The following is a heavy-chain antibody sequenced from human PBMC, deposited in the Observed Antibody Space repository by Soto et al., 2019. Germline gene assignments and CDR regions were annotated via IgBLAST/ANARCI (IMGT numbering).Heavy chain of an antibody. J-gene: IGHJ6*03. V-gene: IGHV3-23*01. Sequence: PGGSLRLSCAASGFTFSSYAMSWVRQAPGKGLEWVSAISGSGGSTYYADSVKGRFTISRDNSKNTLYLQVNSLRAEDTAVYYCAKGAVTHYYYYYYMDVWGKGTTVTVSS. CDR2: ISGSGGST. CDR3: AKGAVTHYYYYYYMDV. D-gene: IGHD4-17*01. CDR1: GFTFSSYA.